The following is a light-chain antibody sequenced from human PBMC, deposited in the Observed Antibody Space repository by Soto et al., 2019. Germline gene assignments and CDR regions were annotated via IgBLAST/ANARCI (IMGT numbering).Light chain of an antibody. Sequence: QSVLTQPPSASGTPGQRVTISCSGGSSNIGGYNYVYWYQQYPGTAPKLLVFGTNLRPSGVPDRFSAAKSGTSGSLTISGLRSEDEADYYCTALDDGLRVVLFGGGTKLTVL. CDR3: TALDDGLRVVL. CDR1: SSNIGGYNY. V-gene: IGLV1-47*02. CDR2: GTN. J-gene: IGLJ2*01.